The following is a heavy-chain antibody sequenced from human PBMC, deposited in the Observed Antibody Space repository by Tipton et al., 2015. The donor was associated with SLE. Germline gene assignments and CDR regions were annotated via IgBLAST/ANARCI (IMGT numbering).Heavy chain of an antibody. J-gene: IGHJ5*02. CDR2: FYYSGST. D-gene: IGHD3-3*01. V-gene: IGHV4-59*01. CDR3: ARGGTVFGVVLNWFDP. Sequence: TLSLTCTVSGGSMSTYYWNWIRQFPGKGLEWIGFFYYSGSTSYNPSLKSRVTISLDKSKNQFSLKLSSVTAADTAVHYCARGGTVFGVVLNWFDPWGQGTLVTVSS. CDR1: GGSMSTYY.